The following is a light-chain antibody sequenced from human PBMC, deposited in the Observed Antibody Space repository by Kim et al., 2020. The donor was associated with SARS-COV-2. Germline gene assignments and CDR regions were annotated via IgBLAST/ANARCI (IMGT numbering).Light chain of an antibody. J-gene: IGKJ4*01. CDR2: DAS. CDR1: EDISYF. V-gene: IGKV1-33*01. Sequence: DIQMTQSPSSLSTSVGDRVIITCQASEDISYFLNWYQQKPGKAPKVLIYDASNLETGVPPRFGGSGSGTHFSFTIDSLQPEDIATYFCQQYDTLPLTFGGGTKVDIK. CDR3: QQYDTLPLT.